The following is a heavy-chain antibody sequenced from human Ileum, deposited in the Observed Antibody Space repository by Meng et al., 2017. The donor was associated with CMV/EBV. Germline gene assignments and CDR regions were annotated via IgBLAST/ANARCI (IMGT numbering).Heavy chain of an antibody. D-gene: IGHD2-21*01. CDR1: GYPFSDHY. CDR3: ARDKCGADCQLGLFDS. J-gene: IGHJ5*01. CDR2: INPSSGDT. Sequence: ASVKVSCKASGYPFSDHYMYWVRQVPGQGLEWMGWINPSSGDTKFAEKFRDRVTMTRDLPTNTAYMEVSSLRADDTAVYFCARDKCGADCQLGLFDSWGLGTLVTVSS. V-gene: IGHV1-2*02.